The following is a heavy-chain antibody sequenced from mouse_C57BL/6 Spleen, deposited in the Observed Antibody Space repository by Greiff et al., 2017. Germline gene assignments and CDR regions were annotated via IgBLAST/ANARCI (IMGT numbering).Heavy chain of an antibody. CDR3: TRAEDSSGYGY. V-gene: IGHV1-15*01. CDR1: GYTFTDYE. J-gene: IGHJ2*01. D-gene: IGHD3-2*02. Sequence: QVQLKESGAELVRPGASVTLSCKASGYTFTDYEMHWVKQTPVHGLEWIGAIDPETGGTAYNQKFKGKAILTADKSSSTAYMELRSLTSEDSAVDYCTRAEDSSGYGYWGQGTTLTVSS. CDR2: IDPETGGT.